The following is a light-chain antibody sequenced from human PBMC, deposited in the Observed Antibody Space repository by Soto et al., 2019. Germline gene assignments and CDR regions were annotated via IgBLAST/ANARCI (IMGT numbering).Light chain of an antibody. CDR1: QTVTSN. J-gene: IGKJ2*01. V-gene: IGKV3-15*01. CDR3: QQYNNWPPYT. CDR2: GAS. Sequence: EIVMTQSPDTLSVSPGERVTLSCRASQTVTSNLAWYQQKPGQSPRLLIYGASTRATGIPARFSGSGSGTEFTLTISSLQSEDFAVYYCQQYNNWPPYTFGQGTKGDIK.